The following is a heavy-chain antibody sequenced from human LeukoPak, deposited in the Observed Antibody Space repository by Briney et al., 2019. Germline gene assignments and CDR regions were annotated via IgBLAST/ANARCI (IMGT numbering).Heavy chain of an antibody. CDR2: ISRSSTDT. D-gene: IGHD3-10*01. V-gene: IGHV3-11*06. Sequence: GGSLRLSCAASGFTFTDFYMSWIRQAPGKGLEWLSDISRSSTDTNYADSVKGRFTISRDNAKNSLFLQLNSLRAEDTAVYYCARRTYYYDSGSYSKSYYFDYWGQGTLVTVSS. CDR3: ARRTYYYDSGSYSKSYYFDY. J-gene: IGHJ4*02. CDR1: GFTFTDFY.